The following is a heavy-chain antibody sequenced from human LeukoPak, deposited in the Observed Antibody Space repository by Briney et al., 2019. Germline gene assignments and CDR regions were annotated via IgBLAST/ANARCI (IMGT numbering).Heavy chain of an antibody. CDR2: IKEDGGEM. Sequence: PGGSLRLSCTVSGIRFNDYWMSWVRQAPGKGLEWVANIKEDGGEMYYADSVKGRFIISRDNAKNSVYLQMNILRVEDTAVYYCARERYPGSGSLPFLFDYWGQGTLVTVSS. V-gene: IGHV3-7*01. D-gene: IGHD3-10*01. J-gene: IGHJ4*02. CDR3: ARERYPGSGSLPFLFDY. CDR1: GIRFNDYW.